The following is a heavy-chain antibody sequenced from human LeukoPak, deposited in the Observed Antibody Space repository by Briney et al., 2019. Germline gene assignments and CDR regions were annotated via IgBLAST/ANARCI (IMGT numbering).Heavy chain of an antibody. V-gene: IGHV3-21*01. D-gene: IGHD3-22*01. CDR2: ISVRSNYI. CDR1: GYTFSSFS. J-gene: IGHJ4*02. CDR3: VRLRRNSDTSGYYYYYDF. Sequence: GGSLRLSCAASGYTFSSFSINWVRQAAGKGLEWVSSISVRSNYIYYADSVRGRFSISRDDARDSLYLQMNSLRAEDTAVYYCVRLRRNSDTSGYYYYYDFWGQGTLVTVSS.